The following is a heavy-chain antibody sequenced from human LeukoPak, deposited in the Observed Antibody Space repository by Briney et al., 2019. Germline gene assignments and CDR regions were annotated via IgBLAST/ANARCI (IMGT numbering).Heavy chain of an antibody. J-gene: IGHJ4*02. Sequence: GGSLRLSCAASGFTFSSYAMSWVRQAPGKGLEWVSAISGSGGSTYYADSVKGRFTISRDNSKNTLYLQMNSLRAEDTAVYYCAKDLGKYSGSYYYFDYWGQGTLVTVSS. CDR3: AKDLGKYSGSYYYFDY. CDR2: ISGSGGST. D-gene: IGHD1-26*01. V-gene: IGHV3-23*01. CDR1: GFTFSSYA.